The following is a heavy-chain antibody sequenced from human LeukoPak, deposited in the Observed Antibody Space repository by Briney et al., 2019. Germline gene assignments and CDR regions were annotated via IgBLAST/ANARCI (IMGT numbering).Heavy chain of an antibody. CDR3: VRSQYWRIDD. Sequence: SQTLSFTCAISGDSVSNNSAVWNWIRQSPSRGLEWLGRTYYRSKWYNDYGASVKSRITVNPDTSKNQFSPQLNSVTPEDTAVYYRVRSQYWRIDDWGQGTLVTVSS. D-gene: IGHD2-8*02. CDR2: TYYRSKWYN. J-gene: IGHJ4*02. CDR1: GDSVSNNSAV. V-gene: IGHV6-1*01.